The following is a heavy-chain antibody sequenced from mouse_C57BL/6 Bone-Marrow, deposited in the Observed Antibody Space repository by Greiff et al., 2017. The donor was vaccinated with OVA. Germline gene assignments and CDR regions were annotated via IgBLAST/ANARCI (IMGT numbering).Heavy chain of an antibody. D-gene: IGHD2-1*01. CDR1: GYTFTSYW. V-gene: IGHV1-59*01. J-gene: IGHJ3*01. CDR2: IDPSDSYT. CDR3: AREDLGYGNYDFAY. Sequence: QVQLQQSGAELVRPGTSVKLSCKASGYTFTSYWMHWVKQRPGQGLEWIGVIDPSDSYTNYNQKFKGKATLTVDTSSSTAYMQLSSLTSEDSAVYYCAREDLGYGNYDFAYWGQGTLVTVSA.